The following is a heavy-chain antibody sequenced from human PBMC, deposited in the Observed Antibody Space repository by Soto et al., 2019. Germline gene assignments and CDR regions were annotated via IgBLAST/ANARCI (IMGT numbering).Heavy chain of an antibody. CDR3: ARGAYYDGSGFDY. CDR1: GGSICSGDYY. Sequence: KTSETLSLTCTVSGGSICSGDYYWSWIRQPPGKGLEWIGYIYYSGSTYYNPSLKSRVTISVDTSKNQFSLKLSSVTAADTAVYYCARGAYYDGSGFDYWGQGTLVTAPQ. V-gene: IGHV4-30-4*01. J-gene: IGHJ4*02. D-gene: IGHD3-22*01. CDR2: IYYSGST.